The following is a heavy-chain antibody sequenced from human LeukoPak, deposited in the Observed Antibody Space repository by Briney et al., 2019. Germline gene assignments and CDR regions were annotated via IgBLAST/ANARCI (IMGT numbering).Heavy chain of an antibody. CDR1: GGSFSGYY. V-gene: IGHV4-34*01. CDR3: ARGRSNHYYGMDV. D-gene: IGHD4-4*01. Sequence: PSETLSLTCAVYGGSFSGYYWSWIRQPPGKGLEWIGEINHSGSTNYNPPLKSRVTISVDTSKNQFSLKLSSVTAADTAVYYCARGRSNHYYGMDVWGQGTTVTVSS. CDR2: INHSGST. J-gene: IGHJ6*02.